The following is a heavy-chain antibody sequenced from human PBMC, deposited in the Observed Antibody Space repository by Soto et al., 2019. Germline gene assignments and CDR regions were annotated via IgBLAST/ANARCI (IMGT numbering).Heavy chain of an antibody. CDR1: GGSISSSSYY. V-gene: IGHV4-39*07. CDR2: ISYSGST. Sequence: SETLSLTCTVSGGSISSSSYYWGWIRRPPGKGLEWIGSISYSGSTAYNPSLKSRVTISVDTSKNQFSLKLTSVTAADTAVYYCAGGYSGYDTRFGYWGQGTLVTVSS. CDR3: AGGYSGYDTRFGY. J-gene: IGHJ4*02. D-gene: IGHD5-12*01.